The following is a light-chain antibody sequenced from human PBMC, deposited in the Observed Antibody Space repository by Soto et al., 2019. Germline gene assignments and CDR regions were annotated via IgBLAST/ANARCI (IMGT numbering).Light chain of an antibody. CDR3: SSYTSSNTLV. V-gene: IGLV2-14*01. CDR2: EVT. Sequence: QSALTQPASVSGSPGPSITMSCSGTSEDVGGYTYVSWYQHHPGKAPKLLIYEVTNRPSGLSDRFSGSKSGNTASLTISGLQAEDEADYYCSSYTSSNTLVFGTGTKLTVL. CDR1: SEDVGGYTY. J-gene: IGLJ1*01.